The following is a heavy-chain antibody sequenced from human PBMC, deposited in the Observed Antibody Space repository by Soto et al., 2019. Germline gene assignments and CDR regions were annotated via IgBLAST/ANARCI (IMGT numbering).Heavy chain of an antibody. D-gene: IGHD6-19*01. CDR2: IIPIFGTA. V-gene: IGHV1-69*13. J-gene: IGHJ3*02. CDR1: GGTFSSYA. CDR3: ARVYDSSGWFAFDI. Sequence: ASVKVSCKASGGTFSSYAISWVRQAPGQGLEWMGGIIPIFGTANYAQKFQGRVTITADESTSTAYMELSSLRSEDTAVYYCARVYDSSGWFAFDIWGQGTMVTVSS.